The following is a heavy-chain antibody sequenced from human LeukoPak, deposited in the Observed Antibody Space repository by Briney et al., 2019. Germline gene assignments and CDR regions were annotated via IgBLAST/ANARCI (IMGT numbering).Heavy chain of an antibody. CDR2: LCYDSSSI. CDR1: QFTFNNNV. J-gene: IGHJ4*02. CDR3: TRFRGSGSSTLYSFDY. D-gene: IGHD3-10*01. Sequence: PGGSLRLSCAASQFTFNNNVMSWLRHAPGKGLEWVSGLCYDSSSISYAASVKGRFTISRDNSKNMLYLQMNSLRAEDTAVYYCTRFRGSGSSTLYSFDYWGQGSLVTVAA. V-gene: IGHV3-23*01.